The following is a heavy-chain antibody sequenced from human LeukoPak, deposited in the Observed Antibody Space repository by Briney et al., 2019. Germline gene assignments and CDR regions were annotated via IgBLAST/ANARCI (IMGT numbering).Heavy chain of an antibody. V-gene: IGHV1-2*02. Sequence: ASVKVSCKASGYTFTTYGISWVRQAPGQGLEWMGWINPNSGGTNYAQKFQDRVTMTRDTSISTAYMELSRLRSDDTAVYYCARDQNYYDSSGYYGIDCWGQGTLVTVSS. CDR1: GYTFTTYG. CDR2: INPNSGGT. CDR3: ARDQNYYDSSGYYGIDC. D-gene: IGHD3-22*01. J-gene: IGHJ4*02.